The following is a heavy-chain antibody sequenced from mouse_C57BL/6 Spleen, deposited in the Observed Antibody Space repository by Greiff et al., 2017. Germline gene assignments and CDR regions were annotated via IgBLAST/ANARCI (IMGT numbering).Heavy chain of an antibody. CDR2: INPYNGGT. Sequence: EVQLQQSGPVLVKPGASVKMSCKASGYTFTDYYMNWVKQSHGKSLEWIGVINPYNGGTSYNQKFKGKATLTVDKSSSTAYMELNSLTSEDSAVYYCARSGITTSWYFDVWGTGTTVTVSS. D-gene: IGHD1-1*01. V-gene: IGHV1-19*01. CDR1: GYTFTDYY. CDR3: ARSGITTSWYFDV. J-gene: IGHJ1*03.